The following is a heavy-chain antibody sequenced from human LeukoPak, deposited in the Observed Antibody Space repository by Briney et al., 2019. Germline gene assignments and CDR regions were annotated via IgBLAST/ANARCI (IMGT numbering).Heavy chain of an antibody. J-gene: IGHJ4*02. CDR2: FYYSGST. V-gene: IGHV4-59*01. CDR1: GGSISSYY. Sequence: SETLSLTCTVSGGSISSYYWSWIRQPPGKGLGYIGYFYYSGSTHYNPSLKSRVTISVDTSKNQFSLKLSSVTAADTAVYYCARARADYGDYIFDYWGQGTLVTVSS. D-gene: IGHD4-17*01. CDR3: ARARADYGDYIFDY.